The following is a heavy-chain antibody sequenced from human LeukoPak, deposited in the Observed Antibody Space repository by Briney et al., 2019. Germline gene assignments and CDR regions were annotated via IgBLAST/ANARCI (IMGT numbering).Heavy chain of an antibody. CDR3: ASLRHYYYYYMDV. CDR1: GFTFNSYL. V-gene: IGHV3-53*01. J-gene: IGHJ6*03. CDR2: IYSGGST. Sequence: GAPRLFLGASGFTFNSYLIRLVRQAPGKGLEGVSVIYSGGSTYYADSVKGRFTISRDNSKNTLYLQMNSPRAEDTAVYYCASLRHYYYYYMDVWGKGTTVTVSS. D-gene: IGHD5/OR15-5a*01.